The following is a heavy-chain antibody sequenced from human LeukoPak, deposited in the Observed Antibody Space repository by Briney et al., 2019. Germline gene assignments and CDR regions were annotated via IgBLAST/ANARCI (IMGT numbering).Heavy chain of an antibody. CDR1: GFTFSSYA. V-gene: IGHV3-23*01. CDR3: AKDSCSWYEDPTPFDY. CDR2: ISGSGGST. D-gene: IGHD6-13*01. J-gene: IGHJ4*02. Sequence: GGSLRLSCAASGFTFSSYAMSWVRQAPGKGLEWVSAISGSGGSTYYADSVKGRFTISRDNSKNTLYLQMNSLRAEDTAVYYCAKDSCSWYEDPTPFDYWGQGTLVTVSS.